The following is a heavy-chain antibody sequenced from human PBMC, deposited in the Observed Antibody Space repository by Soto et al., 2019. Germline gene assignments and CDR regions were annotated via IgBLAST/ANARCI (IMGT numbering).Heavy chain of an antibody. V-gene: IGHV3-30-3*01. CDR3: ARGVAARDYFDY. CDR1: GFTFSSYA. D-gene: IGHD6-6*01. J-gene: IGHJ4*02. CDR2: ISYDGSNK. Sequence: LRLSCAASGFTFSSYAMHWVRQAPGKGLEWVAVISYDGSNKYYADSVKGRFTISRDNSKNTLYLQMNSLRAEDTAVYYCARGVAARDYFDYWGQGTLVTVSS.